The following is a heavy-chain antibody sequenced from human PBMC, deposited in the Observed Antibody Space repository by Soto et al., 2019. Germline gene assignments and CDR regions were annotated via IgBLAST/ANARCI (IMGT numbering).Heavy chain of an antibody. Sequence: QVQLQESGPGLVKPSETLSLTCTVSGGSVSSGSYYWSWIRQPPGKGLEWLGYVYYSGSTNYNPSLKSRVTMSVDTSKNQFDLKLSSVAAADTAVYYCARDRQYCSGGSCSEYFDYWGQGTLVTVSS. V-gene: IGHV4-61*01. CDR3: ARDRQYCSGGSCSEYFDY. J-gene: IGHJ4*02. D-gene: IGHD2-15*01. CDR1: GGSVSSGSYY. CDR2: VYYSGST.